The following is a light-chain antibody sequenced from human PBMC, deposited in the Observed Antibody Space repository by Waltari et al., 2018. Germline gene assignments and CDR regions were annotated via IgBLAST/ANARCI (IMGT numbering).Light chain of an antibody. CDR3: CSYAGSYTLI. J-gene: IGLJ2*01. V-gene: IGLV2-11*01. Sequence: QSALTQPRSVSGSPGQSVTISCTGTSSDVGNYIYVPWYQQHPGKAPKLMIYDVSKRPSGVPDRFSASKSVNTASLTISGLQAEDEADYYCCSYAGSYTLIFGGGTKLTVL. CDR2: DVS. CDR1: SSDVGNYIY.